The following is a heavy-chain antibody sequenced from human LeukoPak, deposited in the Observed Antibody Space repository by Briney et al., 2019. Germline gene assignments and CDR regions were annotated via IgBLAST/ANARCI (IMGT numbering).Heavy chain of an antibody. V-gene: IGHV1-18*01. D-gene: IGHD5-18*01. J-gene: IGHJ4*02. CDR1: GYTFTSYG. Sequence: ASVKVSCKASGYTFTSYGISWVRQAPGEGLEWMGWISAYNGNTNYAQKLQGRVTMTTDTSTSTAYMELRSLRSDDTAVYYCARDPSGGYSYGSDYWGQGTLVTVSS. CDR3: ARDPSGGYSYGSDY. CDR2: ISAYNGNT.